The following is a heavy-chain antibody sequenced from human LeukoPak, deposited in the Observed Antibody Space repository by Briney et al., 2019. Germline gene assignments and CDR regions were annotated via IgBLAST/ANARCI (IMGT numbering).Heavy chain of an antibody. V-gene: IGHV4-34*01. CDR3: ARMNYYGSGSLDY. CDR1: GGSFSGYY. Sequence: PSETLSPTCAVYGGSFSGYYWSWIRQPPGKGLEWIGEINHSGSTNYNPSLKSRVTISVDTSKNQFSLKLSSVTAADTAVYYCARMNYYGSGSLDYWGQGTLVTVSS. CDR2: INHSGST. J-gene: IGHJ4*02. D-gene: IGHD3-10*01.